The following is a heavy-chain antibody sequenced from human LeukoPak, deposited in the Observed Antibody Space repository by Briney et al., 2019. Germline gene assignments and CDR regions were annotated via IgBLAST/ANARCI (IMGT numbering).Heavy chain of an antibody. Sequence: SETLSLTCTVSGGSISSYYWSWIRQPPGKGLDGIGYIYYSGSTNYNPSLKSRVTISVDTSKNQFSLKLSSVTAADTAVYYCARGMVRGVRDAFDIWGQGTMVTVSS. D-gene: IGHD3-10*01. V-gene: IGHV4-59*01. J-gene: IGHJ3*02. CDR3: ARGMVRGVRDAFDI. CDR1: GGSISSYY. CDR2: IYYSGST.